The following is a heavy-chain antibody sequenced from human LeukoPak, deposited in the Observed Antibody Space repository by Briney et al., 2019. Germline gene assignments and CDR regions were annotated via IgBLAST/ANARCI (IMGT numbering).Heavy chain of an antibody. V-gene: IGHV3-49*03. CDR2: ITNKAFGGTA. CDR1: GFNFGDYA. D-gene: IGHD4-17*01. J-gene: IGHJ4*02. Sequence: GGSLRLSCTASGFNFGDYAMSWFRQAPEKGLEGVGFITNKAFGGTAEYAASVKGRFTISRDDSRSIAYLQMDNLRTEDTGVYYCTRDEYGVGSNFFDYWGQGTLVTVST. CDR3: TRDEYGVGSNFFDY.